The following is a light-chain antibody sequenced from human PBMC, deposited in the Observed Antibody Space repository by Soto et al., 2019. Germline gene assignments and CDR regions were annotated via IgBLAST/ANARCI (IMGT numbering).Light chain of an antibody. CDR1: QGIDSS. J-gene: IGKJ2*01. CDR3: QQSYRTPHT. V-gene: IGKV1-39*01. CDR2: AAS. Sequence: ILLTQSPSSLSASVGDRVTITCRASQGIDSSFAWYQQKPGKAPKLLIYAASNLVSGVPSRFSGSGSGTNFTLTISSLQPEDFATYYCQQSYRTPHTFGQGTKLETK.